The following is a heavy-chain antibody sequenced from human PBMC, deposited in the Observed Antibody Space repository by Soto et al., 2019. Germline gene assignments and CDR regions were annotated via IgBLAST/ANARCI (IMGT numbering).Heavy chain of an antibody. CDR2: IWYDGSNK. Sequence: GGSLRLSCAASGFTFSSYGMHWVRQAPGKGLEWVAVIWYDGSNKYYADSVKGRFTISRDNSKNTLYLQMNSLRAEDTAVYYCAREYGQLVHNSGGWFDPWGQGTLVTVSS. D-gene: IGHD6-6*01. CDR3: AREYGQLVHNSGGWFDP. CDR1: GFTFSSYG. V-gene: IGHV3-33*01. J-gene: IGHJ5*02.